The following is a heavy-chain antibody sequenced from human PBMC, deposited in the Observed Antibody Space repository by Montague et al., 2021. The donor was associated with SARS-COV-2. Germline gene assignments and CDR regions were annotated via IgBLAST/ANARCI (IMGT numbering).Heavy chain of an antibody. J-gene: IGHJ4*02. CDR1: GFTFSSYE. CDR3: AKVYGGDDVIGNYFDY. CDR2: ISSSGSNI. D-gene: IGHD2-21*01. Sequence: SLRLSCAASGFTFSSYEMNWVRQAPGKGLEWVSYISSSGSNIDYADSVKGRFTISRDSAKNSLYLQMNSLRAEDTAVYYCAKVYGGDDVIGNYFDYWGQGTLVTVSS. V-gene: IGHV3-48*03.